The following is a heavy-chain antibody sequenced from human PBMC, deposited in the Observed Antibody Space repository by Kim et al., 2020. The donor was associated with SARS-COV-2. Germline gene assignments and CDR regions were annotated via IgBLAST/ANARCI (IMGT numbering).Heavy chain of an antibody. CDR3: ARDLQYYYGSGSQYYYYYWGMDV. Sequence: SETLSLTCTVSGGSISSGSYYWSWIRQPAGKGLEWIGRIYTSGSTNYNPSLKSRVTISVDTSKNQFSLKLSSVTAADTAVYYCARDLQYYYGSGSQYYYYYWGMDVWGQGTTVTVSS. J-gene: IGHJ6*02. D-gene: IGHD3-10*01. CDR1: GGSISSGSYY. CDR2: IYTSGST. V-gene: IGHV4-61*02.